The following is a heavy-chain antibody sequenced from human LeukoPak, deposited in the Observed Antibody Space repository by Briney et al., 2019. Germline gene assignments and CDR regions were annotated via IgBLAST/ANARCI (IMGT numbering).Heavy chain of an antibody. D-gene: IGHD6-19*01. CDR1: GFTFSSYG. Sequence: GGSLRLSXAASGFTFSSYGMHWVRQAPGKGLEWVAFIRYDGSNKYYADSVKGRFTISRDNSKNTLYLQMNSLRAEDTAVYYCAKDSIAVAASFDYWGQGTLVTVSS. J-gene: IGHJ4*02. V-gene: IGHV3-30*02. CDR3: AKDSIAVAASFDY. CDR2: IRYDGSNK.